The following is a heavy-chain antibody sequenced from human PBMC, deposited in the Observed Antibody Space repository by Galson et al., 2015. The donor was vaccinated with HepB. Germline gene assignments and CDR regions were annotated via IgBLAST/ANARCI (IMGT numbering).Heavy chain of an antibody. CDR1: GFTFNSYA. J-gene: IGHJ4*02. CDR3: VTTVRGINY. CDR2: VTSGGDNT. V-gene: IGHV3-23*01. D-gene: IGHD3-10*01. Sequence: SLRLSCAASGFTFNSYAMAWVRQAPGEGLEWVSVVTSGGDNTFFAESGTGPVLGSRDKSRNTLYLQTSSLRADDTAVYYCVTTVRGINYWGQGTLLTVSS.